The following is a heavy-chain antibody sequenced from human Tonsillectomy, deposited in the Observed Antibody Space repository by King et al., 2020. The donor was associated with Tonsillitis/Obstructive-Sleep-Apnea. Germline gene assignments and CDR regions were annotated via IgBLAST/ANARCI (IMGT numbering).Heavy chain of an antibody. D-gene: IGHD4-23*01. J-gene: IGHJ4*02. V-gene: IGHV4-59*01. Sequence: VQLQQSGPGLVKPSETLSLTCSVSGDSINSFYWSWIRQPPGEGLEWIGYIYYRGNTYYSPFLKSRVTISVDTSKNQFSLKLNSVTAADTAVYYCARFYGGNSLYFDHWGQGSLVTVSS. CDR3: ARFYGGNSLYFDH. CDR1: GDSINSFY. CDR2: IYYRGNT.